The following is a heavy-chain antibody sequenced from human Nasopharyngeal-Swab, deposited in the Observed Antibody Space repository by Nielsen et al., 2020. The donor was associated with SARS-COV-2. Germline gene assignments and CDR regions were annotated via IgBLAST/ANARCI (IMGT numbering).Heavy chain of an antibody. V-gene: IGHV3-48*04. D-gene: IGHD6-13*01. Sequence: GGSLRLSCAASGFTFSSYSMNWVRQAPGKGLEWVSYISSSSSTIYYADSVKGRFTISRDNAKNSLYLQMNSLRAEDTAVYYCARDGHSSSWTLFAEYFQHWGQGTLVTVSS. CDR3: ARDGHSSSWTLFAEYFQH. CDR2: ISSSSSTI. J-gene: IGHJ1*01. CDR1: GFTFSSYS.